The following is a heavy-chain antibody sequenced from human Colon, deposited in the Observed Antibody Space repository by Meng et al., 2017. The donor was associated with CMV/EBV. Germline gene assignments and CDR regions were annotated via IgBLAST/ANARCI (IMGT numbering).Heavy chain of an antibody. CDR2: IYPGDADT. J-gene: IGHJ3*02. V-gene: IGHV5-51*01. Sequence: GESLKISCKGSGYNFANYWIGWVRQMPGKGLEWMGIIYPGDADTRYSLSFQGQVTVSADESISTAYLQWSSLKASDTAMYYCARQAVAGTSAAFDIWGQGTMVTVSS. CDR1: GYNFANYW. D-gene: IGHD6-19*01. CDR3: ARQAVAGTSAAFDI.